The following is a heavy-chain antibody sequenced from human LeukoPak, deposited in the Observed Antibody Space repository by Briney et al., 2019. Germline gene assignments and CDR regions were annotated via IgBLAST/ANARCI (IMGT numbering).Heavy chain of an antibody. Sequence: ASVKVSCKASGYTFTSYAMHWVRQAPGQRLEWMGWINAGNGNTKYSQKFQGRVTITRDTSASTAYMELSSLRSEDTAVYYCARGQHSNYALVDYWGQGTLVTVSS. CDR1: GYTFTSYA. D-gene: IGHD4-11*01. CDR3: ARGQHSNYALVDY. CDR2: INAGNGNT. J-gene: IGHJ4*02. V-gene: IGHV1-3*01.